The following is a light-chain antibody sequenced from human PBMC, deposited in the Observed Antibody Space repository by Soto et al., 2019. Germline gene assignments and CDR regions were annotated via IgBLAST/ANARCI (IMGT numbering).Light chain of an antibody. CDR2: GAS. CDR1: QNIRTN. J-gene: IGKJ2*01. Sequence: EIVMTQSPATLSVSPGERATLSCRASQNIRTNLAWYQQKPGQAPRLLRYGASTRATGIPVRLSGSGSGTEFTHTINSLQSEDFAVYYCKHYNTWPGFGQGTKLEIK. V-gene: IGKV3-15*01. CDR3: KHYNTWPG.